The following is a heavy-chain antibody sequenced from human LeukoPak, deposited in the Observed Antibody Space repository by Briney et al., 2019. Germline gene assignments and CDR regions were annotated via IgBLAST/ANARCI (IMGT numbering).Heavy chain of an antibody. J-gene: IGHJ3*02. CDR3: AHLDYDGYPTDDAFDI. D-gene: IGHD4-17*01. Sequence: ESGPTLVKPTQTLTLTCSFSGFSLGTPGVGVGWIRQPPGKALEWLALIYWDDDKLYSPSLRSRLTITKDTSKNQVVLTMTNMDPVDTATYFCAHLDYDGYPTDDAFDIWGQGTMVTVSS. CDR2: IYWDDDK. CDR1: GFSLGTPGVG. V-gene: IGHV2-5*02.